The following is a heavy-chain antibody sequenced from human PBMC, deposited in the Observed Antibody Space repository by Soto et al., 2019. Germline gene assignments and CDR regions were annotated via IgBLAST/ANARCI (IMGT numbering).Heavy chain of an antibody. CDR3: AIYDSSGSRGFQH. V-gene: IGHV4-31*03. CDR1: GGSISSVAYY. D-gene: IGHD3-22*01. Sequence: TLSLTCTVSGGSISSVAYYWSWIRQHPGKGLEWSGYIYYSGSTYYNPSLKSRVTISVDTSKNQFSLKLSSVTAADTAVYYCAIYDSSGSRGFQHWGQGTLVTVSS. J-gene: IGHJ1*01. CDR2: IYYSGST.